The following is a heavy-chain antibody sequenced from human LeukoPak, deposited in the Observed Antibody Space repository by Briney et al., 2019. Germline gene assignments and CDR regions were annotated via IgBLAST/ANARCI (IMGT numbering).Heavy chain of an antibody. CDR1: GGSISSYY. D-gene: IGHD5-24*01. J-gene: IGHJ3*02. CDR2: IYYSGST. Sequence: SETLSLTCTVSGGSISSYYWSWIRQPPGKGLEWIGYIYYSGSTNYNPSLKSRVTISVDPSKNQFSLKLSSVTAADTAVYYCARDEMTGAFDIWGQGTMVTVSS. V-gene: IGHV4-59*01. CDR3: ARDEMTGAFDI.